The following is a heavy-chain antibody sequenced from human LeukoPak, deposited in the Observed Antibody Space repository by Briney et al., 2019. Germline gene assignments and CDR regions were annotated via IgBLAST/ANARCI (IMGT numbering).Heavy chain of an antibody. Sequence: GGCLRLSCAASGFTLTSYGMHWVRQAPGKGLEWVAVISYDGSNKYYADSVKGRFTISRDNSKNTLYLQMNSLRAEDTAVYYCAKEGGPYSSSWYYFDYWGQGTLVTVSS. CDR1: GFTLTSYG. V-gene: IGHV3-30*18. J-gene: IGHJ4*02. CDR3: AKEGGPYSSSWYYFDY. D-gene: IGHD6-13*01. CDR2: ISYDGSNK.